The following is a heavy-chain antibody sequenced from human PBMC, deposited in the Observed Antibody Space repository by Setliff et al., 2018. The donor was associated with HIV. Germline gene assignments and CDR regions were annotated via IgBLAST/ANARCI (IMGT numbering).Heavy chain of an antibody. CDR1: GAPIDRFF. J-gene: IGHJ4*02. D-gene: IGHD3-16*01. CDR2: VYFSGDA. Sequence: ASETLSLTCTVPGAPIDRFFWSWIRQPPGMGLEWIGNVYFSGDATYNPSLKTRVTISIQTSRSQFSLTLRSVTAADTATYYCARDLASSYFDFWGQGALVTVSS. V-gene: IGHV4-59*01. CDR3: ARDLASSYFDF.